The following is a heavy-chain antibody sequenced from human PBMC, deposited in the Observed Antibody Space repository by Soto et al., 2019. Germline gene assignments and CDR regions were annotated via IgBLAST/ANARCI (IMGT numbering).Heavy chain of an antibody. CDR2: INAANGKT. D-gene: IGHD1-26*01. V-gene: IGHV1-3*01. CDR1: GYTFTSYT. CDR3: ARYSGSYQDAFDI. Sequence: ASVKVSCKASGYTFTSYTMHWVRQAPGQRLEWMGWINAANGKTKYSQKFQGRVSITRDTSASTAYMELSSLRSEDTAVYYCARYSGSYQDAFDIWGKGTTVTVPS. J-gene: IGHJ3*02.